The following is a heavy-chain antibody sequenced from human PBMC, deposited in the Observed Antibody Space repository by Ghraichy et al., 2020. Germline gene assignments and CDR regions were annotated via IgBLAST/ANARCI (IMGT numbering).Heavy chain of an antibody. V-gene: IGHV4-39*01. D-gene: IGHD3-22*01. CDR1: GGSISSSSYY. CDR3: IRVVVNGSGMDV. CDR2: IYYSGST. Sequence: SETLSLTCTVSGGSISSSSYYWGWIRQPPGKGLEWIGCIYYSGSTYYNPSLKSRVTISVDTSKNQFSLKLTSVTAADTAVFYCIRVVVNGSGMDVWGQGTTVTISS. J-gene: IGHJ6*02.